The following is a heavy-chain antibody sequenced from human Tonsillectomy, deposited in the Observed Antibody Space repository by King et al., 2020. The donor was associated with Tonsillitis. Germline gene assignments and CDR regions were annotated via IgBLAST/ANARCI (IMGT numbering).Heavy chain of an antibody. CDR3: ARGSFLSAWTPLY. Sequence: QLVQSGAEVKKPGASVQVSCKASGYTFTSYDINWVRQATGQGLEWMGWMNPNSGNTGSAQKFQGRVTMTRNTSISTAYMELCSLRSEDTAVYYCARGSFLSAWTPLYWGQGTLVTVSS. CDR1: GYTFTSYD. CDR2: MNPNSGNT. V-gene: IGHV1-8*01. J-gene: IGHJ4*02. D-gene: IGHD1-1*01.